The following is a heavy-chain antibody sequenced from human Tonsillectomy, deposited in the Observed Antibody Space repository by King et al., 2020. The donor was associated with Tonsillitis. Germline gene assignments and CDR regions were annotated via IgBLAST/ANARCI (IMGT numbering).Heavy chain of an antibody. CDR1: GYSFTSYW. J-gene: IGHJ4*02. Sequence: VQLVESGAEVKKPGESLKISCKGSGYSFTSYWIGWVRQMPGKGLEWMWIIYPGDSDTRYSPSFQGQVTTSADKAISTAYLRWSSLKASDTAMYYCVTPGYDSSGYHSDYWGQGTLVTVSS. D-gene: IGHD3-22*01. V-gene: IGHV5-51*01. CDR2: IYPGDSDT. CDR3: VTPGYDSSGYHSDY.